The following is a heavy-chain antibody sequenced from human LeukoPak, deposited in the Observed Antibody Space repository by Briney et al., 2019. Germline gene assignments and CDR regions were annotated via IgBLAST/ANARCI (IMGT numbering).Heavy chain of an antibody. J-gene: IGHJ4*02. Sequence: TGWSLRLSCEDSGFTFADYGLSWFRQAPGKGPQWVAGINWSGDNTFYADSVKGRFTIFRDNTKKTLYLQMDNLRGDDTATYYCARDLSSNWSNLGYWGQGTLVTVSS. V-gene: IGHV3-20*04. CDR2: INWSGDNT. D-gene: IGHD6-13*01. CDR3: ARDLSSNWSNLGY. CDR1: GFTFADYG.